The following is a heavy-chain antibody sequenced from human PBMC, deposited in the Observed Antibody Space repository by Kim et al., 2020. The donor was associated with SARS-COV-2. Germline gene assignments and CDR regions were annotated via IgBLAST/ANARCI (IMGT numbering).Heavy chain of an antibody. D-gene: IGHD3-22*01. CDR1: GYSFTSYW. Sequence: GESLKISCKGSGYSFTSYWIGWVRQMPGKGLEWMGIIYPGDSDTRYSPSFQGHVTISADKSISTAYLQWSSLKASDTAMYYCARLESSGYYHAWFDYCGQGTLVTVSS. V-gene: IGHV5-51*01. CDR3: ARLESSGYYHAWFDY. CDR2: IYPGDSDT. J-gene: IGHJ4*02.